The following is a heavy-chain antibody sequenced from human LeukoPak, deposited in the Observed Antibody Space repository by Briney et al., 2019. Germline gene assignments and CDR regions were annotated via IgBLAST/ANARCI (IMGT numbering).Heavy chain of an antibody. CDR2: ISDDGNNK. D-gene: IGHD6-19*01. J-gene: IGHJ1*01. V-gene: IGHV3-30-3*01. CDR1: GFTFSSYA. CDR3: AREPSGYSSGWYREYFQH. Sequence: PGGSLRLSCAASGFTFSSYAMHWVRQAPGKGLEWVAVISDDGNNKYYADSVKGRFTISRDNSKNTLYLQMNSLRAEDTAVYYCAREPSGYSSGWYREYFQHWGQGTLVIVSS.